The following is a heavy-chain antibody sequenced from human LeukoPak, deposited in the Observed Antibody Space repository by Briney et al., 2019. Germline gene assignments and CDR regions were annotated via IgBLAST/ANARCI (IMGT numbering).Heavy chain of an antibody. Sequence: PGGSLRLSCAASGFNFSNYVMNWVRQAPGKGLEWVSIIDGSGDSTYYADSVKGRFTISRDNSKNTLYLQMNSLRAEDTAVYYCAGRNSSEDYCGQGTLVTVSS. J-gene: IGHJ4*02. CDR1: GFNFSNYV. V-gene: IGHV3-23*01. CDR3: AGRNSSEDY. CDR2: IDGSGDST. D-gene: IGHD6-25*01.